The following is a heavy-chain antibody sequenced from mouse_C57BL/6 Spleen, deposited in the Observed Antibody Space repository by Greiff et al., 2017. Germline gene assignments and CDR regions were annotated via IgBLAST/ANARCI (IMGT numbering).Heavy chain of an antibody. J-gene: IGHJ2*01. V-gene: IGHV1-82*01. Sequence: QVQLQQSGPELVKPGASVKISCKASGYAFSSSWMNWVKQRPGKGLEWIGRSYPGDGDTNYNGKFKGKATLTADKSSSTAYMQLSSLTSEDSAVYFCARSGDYGSSYGFDYWGQGTTLTVSS. CDR1: GYAFSSSW. D-gene: IGHD1-1*01. CDR2: SYPGDGDT. CDR3: ARSGDYGSSYGFDY.